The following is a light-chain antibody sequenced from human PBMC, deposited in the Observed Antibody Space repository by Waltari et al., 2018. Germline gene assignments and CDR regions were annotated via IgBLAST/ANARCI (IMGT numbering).Light chain of an antibody. V-gene: IGKV2-30*02. Sequence: DVVMTQSPLSLPITPGQSASVSCRSSQSLVHTSGNTYLSWYHQKPGQPPRRLIYEGSNHDSAVPDRFSGSGAGTDFTLKISRVEAEDVGVYYCGQGTHLPFTFGPGTKLDIK. CDR2: EGS. CDR1: QSLVHTSGNTY. J-gene: IGKJ3*01. CDR3: GQGTHLPFT.